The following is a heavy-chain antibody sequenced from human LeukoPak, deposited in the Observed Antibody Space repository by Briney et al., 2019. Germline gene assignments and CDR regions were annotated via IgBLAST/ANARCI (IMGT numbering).Heavy chain of an antibody. CDR3: MKLPTMIIVIDTDFEY. CDR2: ISPSGDIT. J-gene: IGHJ4*02. Sequence: GGSLRLSCAASGFTFSSHGINWVRQAPGKGLEWVSGISPSGDITYYADSLQGRFTISRDNSKNTLHLQMNNVRAEDTALYYCMKLPTMIIVIDTDFEYWGQGAQVTVSS. CDR1: GFTFSSHG. V-gene: IGHV3-23*01. D-gene: IGHD2-21*01.